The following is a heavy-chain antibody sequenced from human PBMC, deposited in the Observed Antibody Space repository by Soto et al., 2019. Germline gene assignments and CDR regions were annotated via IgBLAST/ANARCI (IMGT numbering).Heavy chain of an antibody. Sequence: PGGSLRLSCAASGFTFSSYSMNWVRQAPGKGLEWVSSISSSSSYIYYADSVKGRFTISRDNAKNSLYLQMNSLRAEDTAVYYCARVGSSSSSFVRPFDYWGQGTLVTVSS. V-gene: IGHV3-21*01. CDR3: ARVGSSSSSFVRPFDY. CDR2: ISSSSSYI. CDR1: GFTFSSYS. J-gene: IGHJ4*02. D-gene: IGHD6-6*01.